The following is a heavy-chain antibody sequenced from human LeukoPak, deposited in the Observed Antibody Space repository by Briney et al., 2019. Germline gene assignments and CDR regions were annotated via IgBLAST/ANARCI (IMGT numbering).Heavy chain of an antibody. CDR1: GFTIRNQW. CDR3: ARSYTGYFDY. D-gene: IGHD1-1*01. V-gene: IGHV3-7*01. J-gene: IGHJ4*02. CDR2: IKQDGSEK. Sequence: GGSLRLSCEVSGFTIRNQWMSWVRQAPGKGLEWVANIKQDGSEKYYVDSVKGRFTISRDNAKNSLYLQMNSLRAEDTAVYYCARSYTGYFDYWGQGTLVTVSS.